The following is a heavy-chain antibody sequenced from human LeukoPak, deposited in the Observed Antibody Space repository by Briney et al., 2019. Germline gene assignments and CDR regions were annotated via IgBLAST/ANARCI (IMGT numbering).Heavy chain of an antibody. V-gene: IGHV1-69*13. D-gene: IGHD3-22*01. CDR1: GGTFSSYA. J-gene: IGHJ4*02. CDR3: ARDEMHYDSSGYYD. Sequence: SVKVSCKASGGTFSSYAISWVRQAPGQGLEWMGGIIPIFGTANYAQKFQGRVTITADEPTSTAYMELSSLRSEDTAVYYCARDEMHYDSSGYYDWGQGTLVTVSS. CDR2: IIPIFGTA.